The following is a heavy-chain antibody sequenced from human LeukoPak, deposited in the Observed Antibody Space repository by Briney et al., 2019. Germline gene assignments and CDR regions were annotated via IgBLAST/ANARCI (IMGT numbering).Heavy chain of an antibody. CDR3: ARQSRTAMALDY. CDR1: GGSTRSSNYY. D-gene: IGHD5-18*01. CDR2: IYYSGST. V-gene: IGHV4-39*01. Sequence: SETLSLTCTVSGGSTRSSNYYWGWIRQPPGKALEWIGNIYYSGSTYYNPSLKSRVTISVDTSKNQFSLKLSTVTTADTAVYYCARQSRTAMALDYWGQGTLVTVSS. J-gene: IGHJ4*02.